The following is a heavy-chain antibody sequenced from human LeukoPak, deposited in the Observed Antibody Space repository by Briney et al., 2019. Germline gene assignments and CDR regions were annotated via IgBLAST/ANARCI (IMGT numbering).Heavy chain of an antibody. CDR1: GFTFSSYA. Sequence: GGSLRLSCAASGFTFSSYAMHWVRQAPGKGLEWVAVISYDGSNKYYADSVKGRFTISRDNSKNTLYLQMNSLRAEDTAVYYCARTGYCSGGSCYSEGAFDIWGQGTMVTVSS. V-gene: IGHV3-30-3*01. D-gene: IGHD2-15*01. J-gene: IGHJ3*02. CDR2: ISYDGSNK. CDR3: ARTGYCSGGSCYSEGAFDI.